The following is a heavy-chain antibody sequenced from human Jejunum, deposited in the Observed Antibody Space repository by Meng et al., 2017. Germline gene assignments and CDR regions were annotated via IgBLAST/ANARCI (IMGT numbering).Heavy chain of an antibody. D-gene: IGHD1-14*01. J-gene: IGHJ4*02. CDR1: GGAFSASD. CDR2: INHNGSP. CDR3: AIGGPGPRLLN. Sequence: QLHLQQWGAGLLQPSETLSLTCAVDGGAFSASDWTWIRQPPGKGLECIGEINHNGSPYYNPSLNTRVTMSVDTSKNQLSLKLSSVTAADTAVYYCAIGGPGPRLLNWGQGTLVTVSS. V-gene: IGHV4-34*01.